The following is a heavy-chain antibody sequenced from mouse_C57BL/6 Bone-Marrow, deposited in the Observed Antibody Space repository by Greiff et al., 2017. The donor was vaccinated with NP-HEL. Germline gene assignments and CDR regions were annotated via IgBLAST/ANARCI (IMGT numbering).Heavy chain of an antibody. D-gene: IGHD2-5*01. CDR2: IDPSDSET. Sequence: QVQLQQPGAELVRPGSSVKLSCKASGYTFTSYWMHWVKQRPIQGLEWIGNIDPSDSETHYIQKFKDKATLTVDKSSSTAYMQLSSLTSEDSAVYDCARSRSNYVDAMDYWGQGTSVTVSS. V-gene: IGHV1-52*01. CDR1: GYTFTSYW. J-gene: IGHJ4*01. CDR3: ARSRSNYVDAMDY.